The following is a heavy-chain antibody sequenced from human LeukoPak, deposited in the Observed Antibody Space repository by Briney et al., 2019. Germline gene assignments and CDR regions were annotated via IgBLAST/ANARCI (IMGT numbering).Heavy chain of an antibody. Sequence: GGSLRLSCAASGFTFSSYGMHWVRQARGKGLEWVAVISYDGSNKYYADSVKGQFTISRDNSKNTLYLQMNSRRAEDTAVYYCAKGPRGDGSYYDILTGYTNRGGEYYFDYWGQGTLVTVSS. V-gene: IGHV3-30*18. CDR2: ISYDGSNK. D-gene: IGHD3-9*01. CDR3: AKGPRGDGSYYDILTGYTNRGGEYYFDY. CDR1: GFTFSSYG. J-gene: IGHJ4*02.